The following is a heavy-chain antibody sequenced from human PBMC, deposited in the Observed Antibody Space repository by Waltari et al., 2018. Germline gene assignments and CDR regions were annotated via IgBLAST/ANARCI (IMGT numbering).Heavy chain of an antibody. CDR2: ISVNSGTI. Sequence: EVQLVESGGGLVQPGRSLRLSCAASGFAFDDYATHWVRQTPGKGLGGVSGISVNSGTIAYADSVKGRFTIAKDNAKNSLYLQMNSLRTEDTALYYCLKAINIGGQWLSLRGDSWGQGTLVTVSS. CDR3: LKAINIGGQWLSLRGDS. V-gene: IGHV3-9*01. CDR1: GFAFDDYA. D-gene: IGHD6-19*01. J-gene: IGHJ4*02.